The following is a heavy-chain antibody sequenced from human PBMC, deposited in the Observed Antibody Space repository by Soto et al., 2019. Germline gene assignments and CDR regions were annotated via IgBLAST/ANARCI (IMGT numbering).Heavy chain of an antibody. J-gene: IGHJ3*02. CDR1: GFTFSIYS. Sequence: GSLRLSCAASGFTFSIYSMNWVRQAPGKGLEWVSSISSSSSYIYYADSVKGRFTISRDNAKNSLYLQMNSLRAEDTAVYYCARGVTGTTEAFDIWGQGTMVTVSS. V-gene: IGHV3-21*01. CDR2: ISSSSSYI. CDR3: ARGVTGTTEAFDI. D-gene: IGHD1-1*01.